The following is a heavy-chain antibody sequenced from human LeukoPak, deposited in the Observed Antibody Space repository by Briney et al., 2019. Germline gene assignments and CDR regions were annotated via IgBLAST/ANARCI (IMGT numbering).Heavy chain of an antibody. CDR2: ISRTGNSI. J-gene: IGHJ6*02. V-gene: IGHV3-48*03. CDR3: ARERVTGTSCYYYYGMDV. Sequence: GGSLRLSCAASGFTLSSYEMNWVRLAPGKGLEWISYISRTGNSIYYADSVKGRFTISRDSAKNSLYLQMNSLRAEDTAVYYCARERVTGTSCYYYYGMDVWGQGTTVTVSS. D-gene: IGHD6-19*01. CDR1: GFTLSSYE.